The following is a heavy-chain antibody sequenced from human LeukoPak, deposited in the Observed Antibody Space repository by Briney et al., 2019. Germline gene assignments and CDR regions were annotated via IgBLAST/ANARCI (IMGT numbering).Heavy chain of an antibody. V-gene: IGHV3-23*01. CDR2: ISAGGDNT. J-gene: IGHJ4*02. CDR3: AYFDSSGYYYGRLRY. Sequence: SCKASGFTFSSHAMSWVRQTPGKGLEWVSSISAGGDNTHYADSVKGRFTIPRDNPKSTLYLQMNSLRAEDTAVYFCAYFDSSGYYYGRLRYWGQGTPVTVSS. D-gene: IGHD3-22*01. CDR1: GFTFSSHA.